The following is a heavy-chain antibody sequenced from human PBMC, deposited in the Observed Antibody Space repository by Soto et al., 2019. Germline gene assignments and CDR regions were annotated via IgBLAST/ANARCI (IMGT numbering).Heavy chain of an antibody. D-gene: IGHD5-12*01. CDR3: ARGRGYSGDDHYYYFDMDV. V-gene: IGHV1-69*01. CDR1: GGTFNNYP. Sequence: QVQLVQSGAEVKKPGSSVKVSCKGSGGTFNNYPITWVRQAPGEGLEWMGGSIPIFGTANYAQKFQGRVTISVDESTSTAYMELSSLSSEDTAVYYCARGRGYSGDDHYYYFDMDVW. J-gene: IGHJ6*01. CDR2: SIPIFGTA.